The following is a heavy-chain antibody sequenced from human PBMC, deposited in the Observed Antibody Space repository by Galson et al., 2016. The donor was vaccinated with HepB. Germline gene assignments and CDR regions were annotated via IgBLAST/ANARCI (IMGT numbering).Heavy chain of an antibody. CDR2: ISYDGNKK. V-gene: IGHV3-30*18. CDR3: AKPYGYSYGSYAFDI. Sequence: SLRLSCAASGFIFSTYGMHWVRQAPGKGLEWVAVISYDGNKKYYADSVIGRATISRDNSKNTAFLRVNSLRGEDTAVYYCAKPYGYSYGSYAFDIWGQGTMVTVSS. J-gene: IGHJ3*02. CDR1: GFIFSTYG. D-gene: IGHD5-18*01.